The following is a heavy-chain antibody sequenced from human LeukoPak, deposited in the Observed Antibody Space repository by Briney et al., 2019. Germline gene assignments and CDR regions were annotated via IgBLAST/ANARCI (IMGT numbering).Heavy chain of an antibody. V-gene: IGHV5-51*01. CDR1: GYSFTSYW. J-gene: IGHJ4*02. D-gene: IGHD3-16*01. CDR3: ARQGVRGSFDY. CDR2: TYPGDSDT. Sequence: GGSLKISCKGSGYSFTSYWIGWVRQMPGKGLEWMGITYPGDSDTRYSPSFQGQVTLSVDKSISTAYLQWSSLKASDTAMYYCARQGVRGSFDYWGRGTLVTVSS.